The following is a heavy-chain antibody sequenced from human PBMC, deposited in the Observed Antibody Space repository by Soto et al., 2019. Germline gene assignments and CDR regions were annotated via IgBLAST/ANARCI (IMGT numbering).Heavy chain of an antibody. V-gene: IGHV3-30*18. CDR3: AKVIGDIVVVPAADFDY. Sequence: ILSCAASGFTFSSYGMHWVRQAPGKGLEWVAVISYDGSNKYYADSVKGRFTISRDNSKNTLYLQMNSLRAEDTAVYYCAKVIGDIVVVPAADFDYWGQGTLVTVSS. CDR2: ISYDGSNK. J-gene: IGHJ4*02. CDR1: GFTFSSYG. D-gene: IGHD2-2*01.